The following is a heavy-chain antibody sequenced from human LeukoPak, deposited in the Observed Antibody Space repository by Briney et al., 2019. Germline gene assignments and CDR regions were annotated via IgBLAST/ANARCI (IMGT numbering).Heavy chain of an antibody. Sequence: ASVKVSCKASGYTFTSYYMHWVRQAPGHGLEWMGIINPSGGSTSYAQKFQGRVTMTRDTSTSTVYMELSSLRSEDTAVYYCARGGYCGGDCFGYFDYWGQGTLVTVSS. D-gene: IGHD2-21*02. J-gene: IGHJ4*02. CDR3: ARGGYCGGDCFGYFDY. V-gene: IGHV1-46*01. CDR1: GYTFTSYY. CDR2: INPSGGST.